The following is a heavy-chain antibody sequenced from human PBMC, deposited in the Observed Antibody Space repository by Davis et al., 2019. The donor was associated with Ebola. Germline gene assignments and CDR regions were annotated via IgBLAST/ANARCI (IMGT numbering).Heavy chain of an antibody. CDR3: AREGGSTSYFDY. Sequence: SETLSLTCSVSGGSISSSNWWSWVRQPPGKGLEWIGEIDHSGSTNYNPSLKSRVTISVDKSKNQFSLKLSSVTAADTAVYYCAREGGSTSYFDYWGQGTLVTVSS. CDR2: IDHSGST. J-gene: IGHJ4*02. D-gene: IGHD1-26*01. V-gene: IGHV4-4*02. CDR1: GGSISSSNW.